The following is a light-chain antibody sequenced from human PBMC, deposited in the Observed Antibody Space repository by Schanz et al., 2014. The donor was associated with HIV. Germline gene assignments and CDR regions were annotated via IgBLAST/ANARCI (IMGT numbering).Light chain of an antibody. CDR2: GAS. CDR3: QQYNKWPRVT. Sequence: EIVLTQSPATLSVSPGERATLSCRASQSVSSSLAWYQQKPGQAPRLLIYGASIRATDIPARFSGGGSGTDFTLTISSLQSEDFAVYYCQQYNKWPRVTFGGGTKVEIK. J-gene: IGKJ4*01. V-gene: IGKV3-15*01. CDR1: QSVSSS.